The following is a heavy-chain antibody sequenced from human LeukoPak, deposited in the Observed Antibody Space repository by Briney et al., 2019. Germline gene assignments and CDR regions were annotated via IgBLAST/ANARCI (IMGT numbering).Heavy chain of an antibody. CDR3: ARRSSSWKNWFDP. CDR2: IYYSGTT. CDR1: GGSIDSNS. J-gene: IGHJ5*02. D-gene: IGHD6-13*01. Sequence: SETLSLTCTVSGGSIDSNSWTCIRQPPGKGLEWIGYIYYSGTTNYNPSLKSRVTMSVDTSKNQFSLKLSSVTAADTAVYYCARRSSSWKNWFDPWGQGTLVTVSS. V-gene: IGHV4-59*01.